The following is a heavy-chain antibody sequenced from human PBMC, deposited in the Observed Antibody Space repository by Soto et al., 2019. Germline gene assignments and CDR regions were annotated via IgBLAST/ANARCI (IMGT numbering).Heavy chain of an antibody. V-gene: IGHV1-58*01. CDR3: AAAPGIAVAGIDY. CDR2: IVVGSGNT. Sequence: GASVKVSCKASGFTFTSSAVQWVRQAREQRLEWIGWIVVGSGNTNYAQKFQERVTITRDMSTSTAYMELSSLRSEDTAVYYCAAAPGIAVAGIDYWGQGTLVTVSS. D-gene: IGHD6-19*01. J-gene: IGHJ4*02. CDR1: GFTFTSSA.